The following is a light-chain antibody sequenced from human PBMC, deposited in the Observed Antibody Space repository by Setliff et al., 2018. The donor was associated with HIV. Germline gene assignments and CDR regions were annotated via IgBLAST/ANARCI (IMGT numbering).Light chain of an antibody. CDR2: EVS. CDR1: SSDVGAYNY. J-gene: IGLJ1*01. Sequence: LTQPRSVSGSPGQSVTFSCTGSSSDVGAYNYVSWYQQHPGRAPKLMFYEVSKRPSGVSNRFSGSKSGNTASLTISGLQAEDEADYYCCSYAGSYTYIFGSGTKV. CDR3: CSYAGSYTYI. V-gene: IGLV2-11*01.